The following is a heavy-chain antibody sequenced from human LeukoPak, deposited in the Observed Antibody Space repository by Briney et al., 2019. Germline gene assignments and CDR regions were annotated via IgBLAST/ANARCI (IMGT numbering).Heavy chain of an antibody. D-gene: IGHD2/OR15-2a*01. CDR1: GFTFTDYY. V-gene: IGHV1-2*02. J-gene: IGHJ4*02. CDR2: IGPHSSAT. Sequence: ASVKVSCTSSGFTFTDYYIHWVRQAPGQGLEWMGYIGPHSSATSSPQEFQGRVTMARDTSMSTAYMELTGLTSDDTAVYYCAREGNGLLSKDFDYWGQGTLVTVSS. CDR3: AREGNGLLSKDFDY.